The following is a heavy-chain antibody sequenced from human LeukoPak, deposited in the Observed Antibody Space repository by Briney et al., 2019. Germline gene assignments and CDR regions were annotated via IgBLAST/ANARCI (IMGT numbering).Heavy chain of an antibody. J-gene: IGHJ6*03. CDR1: GFTFSSYE. Sequence: GGSLRLSCAASGFTFSSYEMNWVRQAPGKGLEWVSYISSSGSTIYYADSVKGRFTISRDNAKNSLYLQMNSLRAEDTAVYYCARDPYSGSYGNYYYYFMDVWGKGTTVTIS. D-gene: IGHD1-26*01. CDR3: ARDPYSGSYGNYYYYFMDV. CDR2: ISSSGSTI. V-gene: IGHV3-48*03.